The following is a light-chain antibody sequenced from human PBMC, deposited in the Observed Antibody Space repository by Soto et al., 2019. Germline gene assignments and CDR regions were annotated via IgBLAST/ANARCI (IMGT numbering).Light chain of an antibody. CDR2: AAS. J-gene: IGKJ1*01. CDR1: ESVTSS. Sequence: EIVMTHSPATLSVSPGARATLSCRASESVTSSLAWYQQKPGQPPRLLIYAASTRATDVPARFSGGGSETEFTLTISSLQSEDFAVYFCQQYNIWPLWTFGQGTKVDIK. CDR3: QQYNIWPLWT. V-gene: IGKV3-15*01.